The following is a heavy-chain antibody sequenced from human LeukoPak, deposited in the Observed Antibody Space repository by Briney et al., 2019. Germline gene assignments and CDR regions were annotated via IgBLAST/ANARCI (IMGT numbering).Heavy chain of an antibody. Sequence: GGSLRLSCTASGFTFGDYAMSWVRQAPGKGLEWFGFIRSKSYGGTTEYGASVKGSFTISRDDSKSIAYLQMNSLNTEDTAVYYCTRGTRYSSGWYYFDYWGQGTLVTVSS. CDR3: TRGTRYSSGWYYFDY. J-gene: IGHJ4*02. V-gene: IGHV3-49*04. D-gene: IGHD6-19*01. CDR1: GFTFGDYA. CDR2: IRSKSYGGTT.